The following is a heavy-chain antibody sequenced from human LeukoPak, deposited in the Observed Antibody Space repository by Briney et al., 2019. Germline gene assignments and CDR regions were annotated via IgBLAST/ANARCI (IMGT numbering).Heavy chain of an antibody. CDR3: ARDTYYDSSGLYPPGDP. D-gene: IGHD3-22*01. CDR2: ISYDGSNK. J-gene: IGHJ5*02. CDR1: GFTFSSYA. Sequence: PGRSLRLSCAASGFTFSSYAVHWVRQARGKGLEGGGVISYDGSNKYYADSVKGRFTISRDNSKNTLSLQMNSLRADDTAVYYCARDTYYDSSGLYPPGDPWGQGTLVTVSS. V-gene: IGHV3-30-3*01.